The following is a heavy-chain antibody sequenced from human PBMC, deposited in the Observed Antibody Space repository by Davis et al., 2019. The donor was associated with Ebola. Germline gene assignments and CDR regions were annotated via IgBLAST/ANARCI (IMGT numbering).Heavy chain of an antibody. CDR1: GFTFSSYG. CDR2: ISYDGSNK. J-gene: IGHJ5*02. V-gene: IGHV3-33*05. Sequence: GGSLRLSCAASGFTFSSYGMHWVRQAPGKGLEWVAVISYDGSNKYYADSVKGRFTISRDNSKNTLYLQMNSLRAEDTAVYYCARGSKWERQDRFDPWGQGTLVTVSS. CDR3: ARGSKWERQDRFDP. D-gene: IGHD1-26*01.